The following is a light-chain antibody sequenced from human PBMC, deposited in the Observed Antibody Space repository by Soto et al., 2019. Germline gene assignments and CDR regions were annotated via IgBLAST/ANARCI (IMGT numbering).Light chain of an antibody. CDR2: GAS. CDR1: QSISSSY. V-gene: IGKV3-20*01. J-gene: IGKJ1*01. CDR3: QQYYSSPWT. Sequence: EIVLTQSPGTLSLSPGERATLSCRASQSISSSYLAWYQQKPGQAPRLLIYGASSRATGTPDGFSGSGSGTDFTLTISRLEPEDFAVYYCQQYYSSPWTFGLGTKVDIK.